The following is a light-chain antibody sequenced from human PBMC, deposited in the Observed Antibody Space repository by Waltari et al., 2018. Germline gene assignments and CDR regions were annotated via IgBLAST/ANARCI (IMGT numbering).Light chain of an antibody. Sequence: DIQMTQSPSTLSASVGDRVTITCRASQRISSWLAWYQQKPGKAPKLLIYKASSLESGVPSRFSGSGFGTEFTLTISSLQPDDFATYYCQQYNSYSGYTFGQGTKLEIK. V-gene: IGKV1-5*03. CDR3: QQYNSYSGYT. CDR1: QRISSW. J-gene: IGKJ2*01. CDR2: KAS.